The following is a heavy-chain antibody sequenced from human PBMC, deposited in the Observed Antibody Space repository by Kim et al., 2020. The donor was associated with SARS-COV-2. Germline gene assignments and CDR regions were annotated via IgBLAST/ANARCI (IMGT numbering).Heavy chain of an antibody. J-gene: IGHJ4*02. CDR3: ARADVEMATILSFDY. D-gene: IGHD5-12*01. Sequence: PSLKSRVTISVDTSKNQFSLKLSSVTAADTAVYYCARADVEMATILSFDYWGQGTLVTVSS. V-gene: IGHV4-31*02.